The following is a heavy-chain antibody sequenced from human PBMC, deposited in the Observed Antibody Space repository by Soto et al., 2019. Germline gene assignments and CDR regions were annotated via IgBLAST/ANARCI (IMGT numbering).Heavy chain of an antibody. CDR3: ARDGPGMAAADATSYYYYMDV. J-gene: IGHJ6*03. Sequence: QVQLQESGPGLVKPSGTLSLTCAVSSGSISSSNWWSWVRQPPGKGLEWIGEIYHSGSTNYNPSLKSRVTISVDKSKNQFSLKLSSVTAADTAVYYCARDGPGMAAADATSYYYYMDVWGKGTTVTVSS. CDR2: IYHSGST. D-gene: IGHD6-13*01. V-gene: IGHV4-4*02. CDR1: SGSISSSNW.